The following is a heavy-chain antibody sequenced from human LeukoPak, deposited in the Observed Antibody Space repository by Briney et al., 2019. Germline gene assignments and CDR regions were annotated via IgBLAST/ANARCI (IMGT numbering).Heavy chain of an antibody. V-gene: IGHV4-38-2*02. CDR1: GYSISSGYY. J-gene: IGHJ6*03. CDR2: IYHSGST. Sequence: SETLSLTCTVSGYSISSGYYWGWIRQPPGKGLEWIGSIYHSGSTYYNPSLKSRVTISVDTSKNQFSLKLSSVTAADTAVYYCARVQLGSNYYYYYMDVWGKGTTVTVSS. D-gene: IGHD1-26*01. CDR3: ARVQLGSNYYYYYMDV.